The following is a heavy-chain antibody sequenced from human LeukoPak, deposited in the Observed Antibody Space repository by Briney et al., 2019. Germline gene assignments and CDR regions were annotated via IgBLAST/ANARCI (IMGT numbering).Heavy chain of an antibody. D-gene: IGHD2-2*01. J-gene: IGHJ3*02. CDR3: AGCISKNCDDAIDI. CDR2: IRSDGGTI. CDR1: GFTFSNHW. V-gene: IGHV3-74*01. Sequence: PGGSLRLSCAASGFTFSNHWMHWVRQTPGKGLVWVSRIRSDGGTIDYADSVRGRFTISRDNARNTLSLQMNSLGAEDTAVYYCAGCISKNCDDAIDIWGQGTMVSVSS.